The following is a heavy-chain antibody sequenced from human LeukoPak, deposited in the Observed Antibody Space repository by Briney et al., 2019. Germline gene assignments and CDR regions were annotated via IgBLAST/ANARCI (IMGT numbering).Heavy chain of an antibody. J-gene: IGHJ4*02. V-gene: IGHV3-21*01. CDR1: GFTFSSYS. D-gene: IGHD2-21*02. CDR2: ISSSSSYI. Sequence: GGSLRLSCAASGFTFSSYSMNWVRQAPGKGLEWVSSISSSSSYIYYADSVRGRFTISRDNAKNSLYLQMNSLRAEDTAVYYCARDVTGGFDYWGQGTLVTVSS. CDR3: ARDVTGGFDY.